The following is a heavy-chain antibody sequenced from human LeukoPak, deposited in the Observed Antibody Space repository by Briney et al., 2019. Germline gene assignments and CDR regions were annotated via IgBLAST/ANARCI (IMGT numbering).Heavy chain of an antibody. CDR3: ARGVLRVLERPHQDAIDI. D-gene: IGHD3-3*01. V-gene: IGHV1-69*01. CDR1: GGTSSCYA. CDR2: IIPIFGAA. J-gene: IGHJ3*02. Sequence: SVKFSCTASGGTSSCYAISWVRQAHGQGLEWMGGIIPIFGAANYAQKFQGRVRITADESTSTAYMELSSRRSEDTAVHYCARGVLRVLERPHQDAIDIWGQGTMVTVSS.